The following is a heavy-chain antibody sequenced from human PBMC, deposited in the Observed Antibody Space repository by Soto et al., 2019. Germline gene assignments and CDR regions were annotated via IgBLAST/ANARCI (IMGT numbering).Heavy chain of an antibody. J-gene: IGHJ4*02. D-gene: IGHD3-22*01. V-gene: IGHV5-51*01. CDR2: IYPGDSDV. Sequence: PGESLKISCKGSGDSFTTYWIGWVRQMPGKGLEWMGIIYPGDSDVRYSPSFQGQVTISADKSTSTAYLQWSSLKASDTAMYYCARGIHSSIWPYYFDYWGQGTLVTVSS. CDR1: GDSFTTYW. CDR3: ARGIHSSIWPYYFDY.